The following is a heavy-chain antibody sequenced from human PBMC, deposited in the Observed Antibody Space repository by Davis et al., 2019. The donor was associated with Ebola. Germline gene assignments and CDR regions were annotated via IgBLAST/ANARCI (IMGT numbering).Heavy chain of an antibody. CDR3: ARAGGIVVVPAAISYYYGMDV. Sequence: PGGSLRLSCAASGFTFSSYSMNWVRQAPGKGLEWVSSISSSSSYIYYADSVKGRFTISRDNAKNSLYLQMNSLRAEDTAVYYCARAGGIVVVPAAISYYYGMDVWGQGTTVTVSS. D-gene: IGHD2-2*01. CDR1: GFTFSSYS. V-gene: IGHV3-21*01. CDR2: ISSSSSYI. J-gene: IGHJ6*02.